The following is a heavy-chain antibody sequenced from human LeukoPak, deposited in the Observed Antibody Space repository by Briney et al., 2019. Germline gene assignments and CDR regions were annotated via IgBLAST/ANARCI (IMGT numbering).Heavy chain of an antibody. CDR3: ARDGRAHYYDSGMDV. Sequence: GGSLRLSCRASRFSFSDYDMHWVRQAPGKGLEWVAVISYDGSRKHYADSVKGRFTISRDNSKNTLYLQMNSLRAEDTAVYYCARDGRAHYYDSGMDVWGQGTTVTVSS. J-gene: IGHJ6*02. CDR1: RFSFSDYD. D-gene: IGHD3-22*01. V-gene: IGHV3-30*03. CDR2: ISYDGSRK.